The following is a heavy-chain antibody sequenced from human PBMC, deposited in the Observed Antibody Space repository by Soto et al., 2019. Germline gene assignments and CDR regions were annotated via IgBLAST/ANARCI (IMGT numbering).Heavy chain of an antibody. J-gene: IGHJ4*02. CDR2: IIPIFGTA. V-gene: IGHV1-69*01. Sequence: QVQLVQSGAEVKKPGSSVKVSCKASGGTFSSYAISWVRQAPGQGLEWMGGIIPIFGTANYAQKFQGRVTITADESTSTAYMELSSLRSEDTAMYYCASLLHCGGDCYHFDYWGQGTLVTVSS. CDR1: GGTFSSYA. CDR3: ASLLHCGGDCYHFDY. D-gene: IGHD2-21*02.